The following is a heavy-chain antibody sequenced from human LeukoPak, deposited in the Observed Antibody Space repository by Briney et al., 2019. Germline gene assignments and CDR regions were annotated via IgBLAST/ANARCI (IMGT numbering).Heavy chain of an antibody. V-gene: IGHV1-2*02. CDR1: RYTFTGYY. Sequence: ASVKVSCKASRYTFTGYYMHWVRQAPGQGLEWMGWINPNSGGTNYAQKFQGRVTMTRDTSISTAYMELSRLRSDDTAVYYCARGRGYSYGFPFDYWGQGTLVTVSS. CDR2: INPNSGGT. CDR3: ARGRGYSYGFPFDY. D-gene: IGHD5-18*01. J-gene: IGHJ4*02.